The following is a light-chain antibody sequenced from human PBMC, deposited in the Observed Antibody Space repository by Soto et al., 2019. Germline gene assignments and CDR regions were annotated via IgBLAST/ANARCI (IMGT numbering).Light chain of an antibody. CDR2: DVS. J-gene: IGLJ1*01. CDR1: SSDVGAYNY. V-gene: IGLV2-14*03. Sequence: QSALTQPASVPGSPGQSITISCTGTSSDVGAYNYVSWYQQHPGKAPKLLIFDVSNRPSGVSSRVSGSKSGNTASLTISGLQAEDEADYFCSSYTGSTPPYVFGTGTKLTVL. CDR3: SSYTGSTPPYV.